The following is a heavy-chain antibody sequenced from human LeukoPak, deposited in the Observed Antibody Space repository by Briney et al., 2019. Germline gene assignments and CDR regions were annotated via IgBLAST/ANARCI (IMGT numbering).Heavy chain of an antibody. D-gene: IGHD5-18*01. CDR2: IYYSGST. V-gene: IGHV4-59*01. J-gene: IGHJ4*02. Sequence: PSETLSLTCTVSGGSISSYYWSWIRQPPGKGLEWIGYIYYSGSTNYNPSLKSRDTISVGTSENQFSLKLSSVTAADTAVYYCAREGDTAMVTGGYYFDYWGQGTLVTVSS. CDR1: GGSISSYY. CDR3: AREGDTAMVTGGYYFDY.